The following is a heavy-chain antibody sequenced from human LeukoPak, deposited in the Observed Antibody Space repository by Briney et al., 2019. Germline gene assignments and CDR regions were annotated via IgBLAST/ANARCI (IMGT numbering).Heavy chain of an antibody. D-gene: IGHD1-26*01. Sequence: GGSLRLSCAASGFTFSSYSMNWVRQAPGKGLVWVSRIRGDGSTTTYADSVKGRFTSSRDNAKNTLYLQMNSLGVEDTAVYYCAREVVGLAFDYWGQGTLATVSS. CDR2: IRGDGSTT. V-gene: IGHV3-74*01. J-gene: IGHJ4*02. CDR1: GFTFSSYS. CDR3: AREVVGLAFDY.